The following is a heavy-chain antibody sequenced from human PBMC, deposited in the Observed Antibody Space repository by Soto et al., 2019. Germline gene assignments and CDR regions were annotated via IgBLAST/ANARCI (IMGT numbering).Heavy chain of an antibody. V-gene: IGHV1-69*01. D-gene: IGHD2-2*01. CDR1: GGTFGSYA. CDR3: ARSQGSSTSLEIYYYYYYGMDV. Sequence: QVQLVQSGAEVKKPGSSVKVSCKASGGTFGSYAISWVRQAPGQGLEWMGGIIPIPGTANYAQKFQGRVTIDADESTSTAYMELSSLRSEDKAVYYCARSQGSSTSLEIYYYYYYGMDVWGQGTTVTVSS. J-gene: IGHJ6*02. CDR2: IIPIPGTA.